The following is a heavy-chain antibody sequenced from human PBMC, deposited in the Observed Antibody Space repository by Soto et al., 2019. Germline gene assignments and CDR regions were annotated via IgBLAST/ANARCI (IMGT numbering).Heavy chain of an antibody. D-gene: IGHD6-6*01. Sequence: QVQLVQSGAEVKKPGASVKVSCKTSGYTFTNYNINWVRQATGQGLEWMGWMNPNSRNTGYAQKFQGRVTMTRNTSITTAYMELSSLRSGDTAVYYCARAEPYSTSSPFDYWGQGTLVTVSS. CDR3: ARAEPYSTSSPFDY. CDR2: MNPNSRNT. V-gene: IGHV1-8*01. J-gene: IGHJ4*02. CDR1: GYTFTNYN.